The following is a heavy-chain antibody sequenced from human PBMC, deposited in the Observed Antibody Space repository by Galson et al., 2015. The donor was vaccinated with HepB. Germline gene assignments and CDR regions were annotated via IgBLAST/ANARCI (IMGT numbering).Heavy chain of an antibody. CDR3: ARGALVAGVGGTLNNWFDP. CDR2: INPYNRDT. Sequence: SVKVSCKASGYTFSTYSITWVRQAPGQGLEWMGWINPYNRDTNYARKLQGRVTMTTDTLTNTAHMDLRSLRSDDTAVYYCARGALVAGVGGTLNNWFDPWGQGTLVAVSS. J-gene: IGHJ5*02. CDR1: GYTFSTYS. V-gene: IGHV1-18*01. D-gene: IGHD2-15*01.